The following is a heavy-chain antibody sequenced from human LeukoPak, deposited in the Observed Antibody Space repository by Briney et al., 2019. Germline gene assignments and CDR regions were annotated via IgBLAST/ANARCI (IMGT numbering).Heavy chain of an antibody. Sequence: SETLSLTCTVSGGSISSGDYYWSWIRQPPGKGLEWIGYTYYSGSTYYNPSLKSRVTISVDTSKNQFSLKLSSVTAADTAVYYCARVPHDAFDIWGQGTMVTVSS. J-gene: IGHJ3*02. V-gene: IGHV4-30-4*08. CDR1: GGSISSGDYY. CDR2: TYYSGST. CDR3: ARVPHDAFDI.